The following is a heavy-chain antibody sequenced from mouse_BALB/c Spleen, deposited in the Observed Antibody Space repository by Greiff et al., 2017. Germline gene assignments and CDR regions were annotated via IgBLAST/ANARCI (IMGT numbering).Heavy chain of an antibody. CDR1: GFNIKDTY. CDR3: AREVVGDPYFDY. D-gene: IGHD1-1*01. CDR2: IDPANGNT. Sequence: VQLKESGAELVKPGASVKLSCTASGFNIKDTYMHWVKQRPEQGLEWIGRIDPANGNTKYDPKFQGKATITADTSSNTAYLQLSSLTSEDTAVYYCAREVVGDPYFDYWGQGTTLTVSS. V-gene: IGHV14-3*02. J-gene: IGHJ2*01.